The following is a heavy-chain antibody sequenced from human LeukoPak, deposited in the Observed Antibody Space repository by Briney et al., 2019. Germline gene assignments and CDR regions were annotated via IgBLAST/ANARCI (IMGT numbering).Heavy chain of an antibody. D-gene: IGHD3-22*01. J-gene: IGHJ6*02. CDR2: IYTGGST. CDR3: ARDYYYDSSGPGPMDV. V-gene: IGHV3-66*02. CDR1: GFSVSSNY. Sequence: PGGSLRLSCAASGFSVSSNYMTWVRQAPGKGLEWVSVIYTGGSTYYADSVKGRFTISRDKSKTTLYLQMNSLRVEDTAVYYCARDYYYDSSGPGPMDVWGQGTTVTVSS.